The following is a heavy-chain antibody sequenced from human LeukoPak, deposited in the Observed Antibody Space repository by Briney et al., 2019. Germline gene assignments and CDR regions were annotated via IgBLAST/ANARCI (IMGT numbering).Heavy chain of an antibody. Sequence: PGGSLRLSCAASGFTFSSYWMTWVRQAPGKGLECVANINQDGSENYYVDSVKGRFTISRDNAKNSLFLQMNSLRAEDTAVYYCAKAERDHYYYMDVWGKGTTVTVSS. CDR1: GFTFSSYW. V-gene: IGHV3-7*01. CDR3: AKAERDHYYYMDV. D-gene: IGHD1-1*01. J-gene: IGHJ6*03. CDR2: INQDGSEN.